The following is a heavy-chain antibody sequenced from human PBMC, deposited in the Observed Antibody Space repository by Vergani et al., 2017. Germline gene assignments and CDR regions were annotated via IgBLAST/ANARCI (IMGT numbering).Heavy chain of an antibody. CDR1: GFTFSSYS. CDR2: ISSSSSTI. D-gene: IGHD4-17*01. CDR3: AREDGYYDYGDPRGYYYYMDV. Sequence: EVQLVESGGGLVKPGGSLRLSCAASGFTFSSYSMNWVRQAPGKGLEWVSYISSSSSTIYYADSVKGRFTISRDNAKNSLYLQMNSLRAEDTAVYYCAREDGYYDYGDPRGYYYYMDVWGKGTTVTVSS. V-gene: IGHV3-48*01. J-gene: IGHJ6*03.